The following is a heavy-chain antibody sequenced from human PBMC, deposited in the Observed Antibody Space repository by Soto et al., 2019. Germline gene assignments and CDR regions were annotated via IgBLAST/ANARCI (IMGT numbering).Heavy chain of an antibody. D-gene: IGHD1-1*01. CDR2: ISGSGVNA. CDR3: ARKPHWQYWCFDL. J-gene: IGHJ2*01. CDR1: GFAFQNHG. Sequence: EVQLVESGGSVIRPGGSLRLSCAASGFAFQNHGMAWVRQVPGKGLEWVAGISGSGVNAGYADSVKGRFTISRDNGDNSLDLEINNLGVEDTALYRGARKPHWQYWCFDLVGRGTLVTVSS. V-gene: IGHV3-20*01.